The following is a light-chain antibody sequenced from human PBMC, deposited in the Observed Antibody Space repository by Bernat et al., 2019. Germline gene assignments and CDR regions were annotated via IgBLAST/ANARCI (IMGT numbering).Light chain of an antibody. CDR2: AAS. CDR3: QQLNSYPIT. V-gene: IGKV1-9*01. CDR1: QGISNY. Sequence: DIQLTQSPSFLSASVGDRVTITCRAGQGISNYLAWYQQKPGIAPKLLIYAASTVQTGVPSRFSGSGSETEFTLTISSLQPEDFATYHCQQLNSYPITFGQGTRLEIK. J-gene: IGKJ5*01.